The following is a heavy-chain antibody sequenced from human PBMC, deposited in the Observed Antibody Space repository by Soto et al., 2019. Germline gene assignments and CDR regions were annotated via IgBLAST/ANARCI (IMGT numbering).Heavy chain of an antibody. V-gene: IGHV3-23*01. CDR3: AKDITNRGYSYMFDY. CDR2: ISGSAGSS. J-gene: IGHJ4*02. Sequence: GGSLRLSCAASGFTFNPYVMNWVRQAPGKGLEWVSSISGSAGSSYYADSVKGRFTISRDNSKNSLYLQMNSLRAEDTAVYYCAKDITNRGYSYMFDYWGQGTQVTVSS. CDR1: GFTFNPYV. D-gene: IGHD5-18*01.